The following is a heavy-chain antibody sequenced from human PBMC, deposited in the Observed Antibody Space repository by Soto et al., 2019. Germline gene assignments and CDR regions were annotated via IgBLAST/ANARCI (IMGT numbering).Heavy chain of an antibody. CDR2: ISYDGTNK. D-gene: IGHD5-18*01. CDR3: AIDGGGYNYGYVMLDKYYYGMDV. J-gene: IGHJ6*02. Sequence: QVQLVESGGGVVQPGRSLRLSCAASGFTFSTYAMHWVRQAPGKGLEWVAVISYDGTNKYYADSVRCRFTISRDNSKNTLFLQMNSLRAEDTAVYYCAIDGGGYNYGYVMLDKYYYGMDVWGQGTTVTVSS. V-gene: IGHV3-30-3*01. CDR1: GFTFSTYA.